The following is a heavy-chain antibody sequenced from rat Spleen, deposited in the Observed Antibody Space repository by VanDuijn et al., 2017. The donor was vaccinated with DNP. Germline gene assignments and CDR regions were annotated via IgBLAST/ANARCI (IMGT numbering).Heavy chain of an antibody. CDR3: ARDAGGPFDY. V-gene: IGHV5S23*01. CDR2: ISPSGGST. D-gene: IGHD1-11*01. J-gene: IGHJ2*01. CDR1: GFTFGDYA. Sequence: EVQLVESGGGLVQPGNSLKLSCAASGFTFGDYAMAWVRQSPKKGLEWVAYISPSGGSTYYRDSVKGRFTVSRDNAKNTLYLQMDSLRSEDTATYYCARDAGGPFDYWGQGVMVTVSS.